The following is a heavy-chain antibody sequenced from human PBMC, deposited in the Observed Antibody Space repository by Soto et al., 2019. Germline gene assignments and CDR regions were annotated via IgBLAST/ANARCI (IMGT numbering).Heavy chain of an antibody. J-gene: IGHJ4*02. CDR3: ARDGTLYDSSGYYYLY. V-gene: IGHV1-69*01. Sequence: QVQLVQSGAEVKKPGSSVKVSCKASGGTFSSSAISWVRQAPGQGLEWMGGIIPIFGTANYAQKVQGRVTITADESTRTAYMELSSLRSEDTAVYYCARDGTLYDSSGYYYLYWGQGTLVTVSS. D-gene: IGHD3-22*01. CDR2: IIPIFGTA. CDR1: GGTFSSSA.